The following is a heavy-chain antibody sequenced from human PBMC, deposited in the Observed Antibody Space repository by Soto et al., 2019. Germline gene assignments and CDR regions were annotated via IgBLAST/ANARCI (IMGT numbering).Heavy chain of an antibody. D-gene: IGHD2-2*01. CDR1: GGSFSGYY. CDR3: ARVVGYCSSTSCYANFDY. Sequence: SETLSLTCAVYGGSFSGYYWSWIRQPPWKGLEWIGEINHRGGTNYNPSLKSRVAISVDTSKNQCALKLSSVTAADTAVYYCARVVGYCSSTSCYANFDYWGQGTLVTVSS. J-gene: IGHJ4*02. CDR2: INHRGGT. V-gene: IGHV4-34*01.